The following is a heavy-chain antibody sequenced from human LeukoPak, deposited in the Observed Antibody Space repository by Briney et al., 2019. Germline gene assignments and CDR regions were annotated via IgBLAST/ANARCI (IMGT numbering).Heavy chain of an antibody. CDR1: GGSISSSSYY. CDR3: ARRRGYEPFDY. V-gene: IGHV4-39*01. Sequence: SETLSLTCTVSGGSISSSSYYWGWIRQPPGKGLEWIGSIYYSGSTYYNPSLKSRVTISVDTSKNQFSLKLSSVTVADTAVYYCARRRGYEPFDYWGQGTLVTVSS. CDR2: IYYSGST. D-gene: IGHD5-12*01. J-gene: IGHJ4*02.